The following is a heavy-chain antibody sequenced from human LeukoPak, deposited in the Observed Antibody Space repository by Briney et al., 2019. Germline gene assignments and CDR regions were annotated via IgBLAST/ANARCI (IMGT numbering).Heavy chain of an antibody. D-gene: IGHD5-18*01. V-gene: IGHV7-4-1*02. CDR1: GYTFTSYA. CDR2: INANTGNP. Sequence: ASVKVSCKASGYTFTSYAMNWVRQAPGQGLEWMGWINANTGNPTYAQGFTGRFVFSLDTSVSTAYLQISSLKAEDTAVYYCARGPPPQWIQLWLRSSDDAFDIWGQGTMVTVSS. CDR3: ARGPPPQWIQLWLRSSDDAFDI. J-gene: IGHJ3*02.